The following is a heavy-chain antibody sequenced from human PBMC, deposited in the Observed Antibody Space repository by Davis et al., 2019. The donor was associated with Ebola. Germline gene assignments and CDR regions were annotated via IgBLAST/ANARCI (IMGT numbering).Heavy chain of an antibody. J-gene: IGHJ4*02. V-gene: IGHV4-39*01. CDR2: IYYSGST. D-gene: IGHD3-3*01. Sequence: GSLRLSCAASGFTFSSYAMSWVRQPPGKGLEWIGSIYYSGSTYYNPSLKSRVTISVDTSKNQFSLKLSSVTAADTAVYYCARHLFSGVAVHHFDYWGQGTLVTVSS. CDR1: GFTFSSYA. CDR3: ARHLFSGVAVHHFDY.